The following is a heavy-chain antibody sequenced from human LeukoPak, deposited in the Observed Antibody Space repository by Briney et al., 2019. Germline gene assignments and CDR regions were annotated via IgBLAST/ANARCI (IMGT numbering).Heavy chain of an antibody. CDR1: GFTFSSYA. CDR2: ISGSGGNT. J-gene: IGHJ4*02. Sequence: GSLRLSCAASGFTFSSYAMSWVRQAPGKGLELVSGISGSGGNTYYADSVKGRFTISRDNSKSTLYLQMNSLRAEDTAVYYCAKTNCGSECYYYLDSWGQGTLVTVSS. CDR3: AKTNCGSECYYYLDS. V-gene: IGHV3-23*01. D-gene: IGHD2-21*01.